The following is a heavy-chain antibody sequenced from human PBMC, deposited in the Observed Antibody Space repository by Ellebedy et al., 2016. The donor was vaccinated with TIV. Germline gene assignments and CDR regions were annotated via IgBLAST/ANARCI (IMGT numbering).Heavy chain of an antibody. CDR2: MNEDGSAT. CDR3: ARDLFSGTYSGNY. V-gene: IGHV3-7*03. D-gene: IGHD1-26*01. CDR1: GFTVTMYW. J-gene: IGHJ4*01. Sequence: GGSLRLSCVVSGFTVTMYWMNWVRQAPGKGLEWVANMNEDGSATNYAASVKGRFTISRDTAQNSLYLQMSSLRAEDTAVYYCARDLFSGTYSGNYWGHGTLVTVSS.